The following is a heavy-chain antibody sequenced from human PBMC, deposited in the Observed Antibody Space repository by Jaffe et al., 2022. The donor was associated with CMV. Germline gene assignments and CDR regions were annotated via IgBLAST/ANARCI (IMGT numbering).Heavy chain of an antibody. J-gene: IGHJ4*02. CDR2: IKQDGSEK. CDR3: ARIGSSWPMYYFDY. D-gene: IGHD6-13*01. V-gene: IGHV3-7*01. CDR1: GFTFSSYW. Sequence: EVQLVESGGGLVQPGGSLRLSCAASGFTFSSYWMSWVRQAPGKGLEWVANIKQDGSEKYYVDSVKGRFTISRDNAKNSLYLQMNSLRAEDTAVYYCARIGSSWPMYYFDYWGQGTLVTVSS.